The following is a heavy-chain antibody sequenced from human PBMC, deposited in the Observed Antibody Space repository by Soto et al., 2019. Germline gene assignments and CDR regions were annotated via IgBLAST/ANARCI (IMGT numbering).Heavy chain of an antibody. CDR3: ARAYGGNSGVFDY. Sequence: QGQLQQWGAGLLKPSETLSLTCAVYGRSFSGYYWSWIRQPPGKGLEWIGEINHSGSTNYNPSLKSRVTISVDTSQNQFSLNLNSVTAADTAVYYCARAYGGNSGVFDYWGQGTLVTVSS. V-gene: IGHV4-34*01. CDR1: GRSFSGYY. CDR2: INHSGST. J-gene: IGHJ4*02. D-gene: IGHD4-17*01.